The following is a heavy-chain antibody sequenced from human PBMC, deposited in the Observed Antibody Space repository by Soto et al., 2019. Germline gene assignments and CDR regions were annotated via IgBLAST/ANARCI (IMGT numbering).Heavy chain of an antibody. CDR3: ASYGVNDYHYDVLAV. CDR2: ISSSSSTI. J-gene: IGHJ6*02. Sequence: PGGSLRLSCAASGFTFSSYSMNWVRQAPGKGLEWVSYISSSSSTIYYADSVEGRFTISRDNAKNSLYLQMNSLRDEDTAVYYSASYGVNDYHYDVLAVCGQRSTVPGSS. D-gene: IGHD3-10*01. CDR1: GFTFSSYS. V-gene: IGHV3-48*02.